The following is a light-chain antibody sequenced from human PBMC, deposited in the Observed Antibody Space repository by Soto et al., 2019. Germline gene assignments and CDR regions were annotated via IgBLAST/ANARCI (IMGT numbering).Light chain of an antibody. Sequence: QTVVTQEPSLTVSPGATVTLTCASSTGAVTSGYYPNWFQQKPGQAPRALIYSTNNKYSWTPVRFSGSLLGGKAALTLSGVQPEDEAEYYCLLYYGGQMGVFGGGTKLTVL. CDR3: LLYYGGQMGV. CDR1: TGAVTSGYY. V-gene: IGLV7-43*01. CDR2: STN. J-gene: IGLJ2*01.